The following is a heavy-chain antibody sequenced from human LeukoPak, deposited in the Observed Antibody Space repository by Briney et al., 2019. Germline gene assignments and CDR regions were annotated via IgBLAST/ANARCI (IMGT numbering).Heavy chain of an antibody. J-gene: IGHJ4*02. CDR1: GFTFSSHG. CDR2: IKQDGSEK. V-gene: IGHV3-7*01. CDR3: ARVTLPPFPKYNWNYYFDY. D-gene: IGHD1-7*01. Sequence: PGGSLRLSCAASGFTFSSHGMNWVRQAPGKGLEWVANIKQDGSEKYYVDSVKGRFTISRDNAKNSLYLQMNSLRAEDTAVYYCARVTLPPFPKYNWNYYFDYWGQGTLVTVSS.